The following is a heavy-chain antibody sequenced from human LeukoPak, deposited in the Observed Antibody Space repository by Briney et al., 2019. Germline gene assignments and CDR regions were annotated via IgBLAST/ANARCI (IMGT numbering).Heavy chain of an antibody. CDR3: ARDSKLLWFGELSTLDY. V-gene: IGHV3-21*01. CDR2: ISSSSSYI. CDR1: GFTFSSYS. J-gene: IGHJ4*02. Sequence: GGSLRPSCAASGFTFSSYSMNWVRQAPGKGLEWVSSISSSSSYIYYADSVKGRFTISRDNAKNSLYLQMNSLRAEDTAVYYCARDSKLLWFGELSTLDYWGQGTLVTVSS. D-gene: IGHD3-10*01.